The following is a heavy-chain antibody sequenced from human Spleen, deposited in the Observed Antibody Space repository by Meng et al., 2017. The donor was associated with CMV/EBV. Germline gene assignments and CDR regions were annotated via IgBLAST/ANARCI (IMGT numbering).Heavy chain of an antibody. V-gene: IGHV4-30-4*01. J-gene: IGHJ4*02. D-gene: IGHD2-2*01. CDR3: ARAPDVLVPASFDY. CDR2: IYHSGST. CDR1: GGSISSGDYY. Sequence: SETLSLTCTVSGGSISSGDYYWNWIRQHPGKGLEWIGYIYHSGSTSYNPSLKSRVTISVDTSNNQFSLRLSSVTSADTAVYYCARAPDVLVPASFDYWGQGTLVTVSS.